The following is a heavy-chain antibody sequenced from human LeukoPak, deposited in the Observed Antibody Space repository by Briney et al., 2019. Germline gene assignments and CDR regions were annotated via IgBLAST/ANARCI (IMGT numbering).Heavy chain of an antibody. CDR1: GFTFNIYT. CDR2: ISGSGGST. D-gene: IGHD5-18*01. J-gene: IGHJ4*02. CDR3: SKAGDTNYYRYGDY. V-gene: IGHV3-23*01. Sequence: GGSLRLSCAASGFTFNIYTMLWVRQAPGKGLEWVSAISGSGGSTYYADSVKGRFTISRDNSKNTLYLQMNNLRGEDTALYYCSKAGDTNYYRYGDYWGQGTLVTVSS.